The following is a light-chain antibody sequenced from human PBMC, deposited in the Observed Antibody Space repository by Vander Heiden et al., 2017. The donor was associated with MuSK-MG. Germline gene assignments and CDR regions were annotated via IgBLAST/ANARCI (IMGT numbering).Light chain of an antibody. V-gene: IGKV1-39*01. CDR3: QQSDSTPWT. Sequence: DIQMTQSPSSLSASVGDRVTITCRASQSITSFLNWYQQKPGNAPRLLIYAASSLQRGVPSRFSGSGSGTDFTLTISRLQPEEFAIYYCQQSDSTPWTFGQGTKVEIK. J-gene: IGKJ1*01. CDR2: AAS. CDR1: QSITSF.